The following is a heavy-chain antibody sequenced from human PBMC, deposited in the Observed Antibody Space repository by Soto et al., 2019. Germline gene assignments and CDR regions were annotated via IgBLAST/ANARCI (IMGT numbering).Heavy chain of an antibody. Sequence: SQTLSLTCAISGDRVSSNSAAWNWIRLSPSRGLEWLARTYYRSRWYNDYAVSVRSRITVNPATSKNQFSLQLTSVTPEDTAVYYCAGTTSHQWSYMDVWGKGTTVTVS. J-gene: IGHJ6*03. CDR3: AGTTSHQWSYMDV. CDR2: TYYRSRWYN. V-gene: IGHV6-1*01. D-gene: IGHD1-7*01. CDR1: GDRVSSNSAA.